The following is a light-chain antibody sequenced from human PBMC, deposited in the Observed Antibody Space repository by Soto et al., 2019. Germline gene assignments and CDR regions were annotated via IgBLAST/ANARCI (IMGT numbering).Light chain of an antibody. CDR1: QDISNY. CDR2: DAS. V-gene: IGKV1-33*01. CDR3: QQYDNLPLT. Sequence: DIQMTQSPSSLSASVGDRATITCQASQDISNYLNWYQQKPGKAPKLLIFDASNLETGVPSRFSGSGSGTDFTFTISGLRLEVIATYYCQQYDNLPLTFGRGTKGGFK. J-gene: IGKJ4*01.